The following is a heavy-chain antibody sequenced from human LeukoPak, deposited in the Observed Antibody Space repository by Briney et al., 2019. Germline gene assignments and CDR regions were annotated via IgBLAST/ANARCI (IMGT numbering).Heavy chain of an antibody. D-gene: IGHD6-6*01. J-gene: IGHJ4*01. CDR3: ARYSSSSGGASYYLDY. V-gene: IGHV3-74*01. Sequence: PGGSLRLSCTGSGFTLRNYWMHWVRQVSGKRLVWVSRISGDGGVTNYADSVQGRFTISRDNAENILYLQINNLRSEDTAVYYCARYSSSSGGASYYLDYWGHGTLVTVSS. CDR1: GFTLRNYW. CDR2: ISGDGGVT.